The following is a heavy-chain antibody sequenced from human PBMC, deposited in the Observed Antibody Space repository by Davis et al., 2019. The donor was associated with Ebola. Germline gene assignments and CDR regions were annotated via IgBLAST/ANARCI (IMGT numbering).Heavy chain of an antibody. CDR2: ISWNRGSI. D-gene: IGHD6-13*01. J-gene: IGHJ6*02. V-gene: IGHV3-9*01. Sequence: GGSLRLSCAASGFTFDAYAMHWVRQAPGQGLEWVSGISWNRGSIGYADSVKGRFTISRDNAKNSLYLQMNSLRAEDTAVYYCARIITIAAAQPNMDVWGQGTTVTVSS. CDR3: ARIITIAAAQPNMDV. CDR1: GFTFDAYA.